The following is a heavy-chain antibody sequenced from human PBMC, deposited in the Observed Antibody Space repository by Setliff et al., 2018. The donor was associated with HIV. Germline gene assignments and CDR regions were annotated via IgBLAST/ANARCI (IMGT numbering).Heavy chain of an antibody. D-gene: IGHD2-15*01. CDR2: IYYSGST. J-gene: IGHJ3*01. V-gene: IGHV4-31*02. Sequence: SETLSLTCTVSGGSISSGGYYWSWIRQHPGKGLEWIGYIYYSGSTYYNPSLKSRLTMSVDPSKNQFSLKLSSVTAADTAIYYCARAVVPPRSRGFDLWGQGTMVTVSS. CDR3: ARAVVPPRSRGFDL. CDR1: GGSISSGGYY.